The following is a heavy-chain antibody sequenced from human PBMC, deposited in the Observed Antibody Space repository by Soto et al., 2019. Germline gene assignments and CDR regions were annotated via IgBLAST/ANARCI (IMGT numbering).Heavy chain of an antibody. CDR3: ARVVGAPNWFDP. D-gene: IGHD1-26*01. V-gene: IGHV3-72*01. CDR1: GFTFSDHQ. CDR2: TRNKANSYTT. J-gene: IGHJ5*02. Sequence: EVQLVESGGGLVQPGGSLRLSCAASGFTFSDHQMDWVRQAPGKGLEWVGRTRNKANSYTTEYAASVKGRFTISRDDSKNSLYLQMNSLKPEDTAVYYCARVVGAPNWFDPWGQGTLVTVSS.